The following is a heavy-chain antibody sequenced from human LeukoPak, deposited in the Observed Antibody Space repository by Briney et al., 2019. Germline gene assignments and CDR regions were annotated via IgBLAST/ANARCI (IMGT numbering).Heavy chain of an antibody. J-gene: IGHJ4*02. CDR2: ISSSSSTI. V-gene: IGHV3-48*01. CDR1: GFTFSSYS. CDR3: ARDTYYDFWSGFDY. Sequence: GGSLRLSCAASGFTFSSYSMNWVRQAPGKGLEWVSYISSSSSTIYYADSVKGRFTISRDNAKNSLYLQMNSLRAEDTAAYYCARDTYYDFWSGFDYWGQGTLVTVSS. D-gene: IGHD3-3*01.